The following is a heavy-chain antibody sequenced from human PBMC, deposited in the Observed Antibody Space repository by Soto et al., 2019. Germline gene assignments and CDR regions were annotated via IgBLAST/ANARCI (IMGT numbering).Heavy chain of an antibody. D-gene: IGHD3-10*01. J-gene: IGHJ5*02. CDR2: INHSGST. CDR3: ARARITMVRGVKFNWFDP. CDR1: GGSFSGYY. V-gene: IGHV4-34*01. Sequence: SETLSLTCAVYGGSFSGYYWSWIRQPPGKGLEWIGEINHSGSTNYNPSLKSRVTISVDTSKNQFSLKLSSVTAADTAVYYCARARITMVRGVKFNWFDPWGQGTLVTVS.